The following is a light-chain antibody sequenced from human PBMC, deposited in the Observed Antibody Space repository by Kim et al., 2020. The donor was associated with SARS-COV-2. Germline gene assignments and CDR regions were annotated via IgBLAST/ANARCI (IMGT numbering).Light chain of an antibody. CDR2: DAS. CDR1: PSINID. V-gene: IGKV3-11*01. J-gene: IGKJ4*01. Sequence: PGERPPLPCRASPSINIDVAWYQQKPGRAPRLLIYDASKRVSGVPARFSGSGSGIDFALTINGLEPEDFAVYYCQQHATWPPALTFGGGTKVDIK. CDR3: QQHATWPPALT.